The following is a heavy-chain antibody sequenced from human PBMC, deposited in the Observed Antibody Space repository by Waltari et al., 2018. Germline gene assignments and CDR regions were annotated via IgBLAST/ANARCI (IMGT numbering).Heavy chain of an antibody. J-gene: IGHJ4*02. CDR1: GGSMNTYY. CDR3: ARGDRAPSGYGTELDY. Sequence: QVQLQESGPGLVKPSETLSLTCTVSGGSMNTYYWTWIRQPPGKGLEYIGYIYDRGATNYTSSLKSRITISIDTAMNQLYLKVTAGTAADTAVYDWARGDRAPSGYGTELDYWGKGTMVTVSS. D-gene: IGHD5-12*01. V-gene: IGHV4-59*01. CDR2: IYDRGAT.